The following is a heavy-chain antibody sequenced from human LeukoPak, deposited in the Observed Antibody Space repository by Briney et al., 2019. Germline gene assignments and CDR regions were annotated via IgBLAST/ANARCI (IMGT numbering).Heavy chain of an antibody. D-gene: IGHD4-17*01. CDR1: GFTFSNYW. J-gene: IGHJ4*02. CDR2: IKSDGSIT. V-gene: IGHV3-74*01. Sequence: GGSLRLSCAASGFTFSNYWMHWVRQAPGKGLVWVSRIKSDGSITTYADSVKGRFTISRDNAKNTLYLQMNSLRAEDTAVYYCARDPFYGDADLDSWGQGTLVAASS. CDR3: ARDPFYGDADLDS.